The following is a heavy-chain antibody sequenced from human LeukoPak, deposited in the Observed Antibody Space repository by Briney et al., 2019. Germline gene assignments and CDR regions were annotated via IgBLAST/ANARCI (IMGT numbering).Heavy chain of an antibody. CDR2: MNPNSGNT. D-gene: IGHD3-10*01. Sequence: ASVKVSCKASGYTFTSYDINWVRQATGQGLEWMGWMNPNSGNTGYAQKFQGRVTMTRNTSISTAYMELSSLRSEDTAVYYCARGVGFGELLSRILGKGHYYMDVWGKGTTVTISS. V-gene: IGHV1-8*01. CDR1: GYTFTSYD. J-gene: IGHJ6*03. CDR3: ARGVGFGELLSRILGKGHYYMDV.